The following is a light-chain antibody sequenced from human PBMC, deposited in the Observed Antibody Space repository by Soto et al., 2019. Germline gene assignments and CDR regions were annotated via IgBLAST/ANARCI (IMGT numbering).Light chain of an antibody. Sequence: DIQMAQSPSSLSASVGDTVTLTCRASQDIGNSLAWLQQKPGRAPKSLISSVSSLQSGVPSRFSGSGSGTEFTFTISSLQPEDIATYYCQQYENLPVFGQGTRLEIK. V-gene: IGKV1-16*01. CDR2: SVS. J-gene: IGKJ5*01. CDR3: QQYENLPV. CDR1: QDIGNS.